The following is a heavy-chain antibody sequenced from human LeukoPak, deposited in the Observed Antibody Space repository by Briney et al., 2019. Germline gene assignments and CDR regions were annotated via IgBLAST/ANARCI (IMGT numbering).Heavy chain of an antibody. Sequence: SETLSLTCTVSGVSISSYYWSWIRQPPGKGLEWIGYIYYSGSTNYTPSLKSRVTISVDTSKNQFSLKLSSVTAADTAVYYCARGAMSAPDAFDIWGQGTMVTVSS. V-gene: IGHV4-59*01. CDR1: GVSISSYY. D-gene: IGHD3-3*01. CDR2: IYYSGST. J-gene: IGHJ3*02. CDR3: ARGAMSAPDAFDI.